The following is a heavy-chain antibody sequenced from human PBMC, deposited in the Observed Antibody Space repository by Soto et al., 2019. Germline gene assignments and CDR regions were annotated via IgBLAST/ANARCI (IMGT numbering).Heavy chain of an antibody. CDR2: VSHRGDT. D-gene: IGHD5-18*01. V-gene: IGHV4-38-2*02. Sequence: PSETLSLTCLVAGYSISNGYYWGWIRQPPGKWLEWIGTVSHRGDTSNNPSLKSRLTISADTSKNQFSLMLTSVTAADTAIYYCVRGVRGYVSYWGQGILVTVSS. CDR1: GYSISNGYY. CDR3: VRGVRGYVSY. J-gene: IGHJ4*02.